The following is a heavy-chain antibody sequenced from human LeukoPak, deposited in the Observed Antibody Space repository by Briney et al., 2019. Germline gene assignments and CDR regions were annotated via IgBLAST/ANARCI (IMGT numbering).Heavy chain of an antibody. D-gene: IGHD6-19*01. CDR3: ARDGYSSGWYAFDI. J-gene: IGHJ3*02. CDR2: IYSGGST. CDR1: GFTVSSNY. V-gene: IGHV3-53*01. Sequence: GGSLRLFCAASGFTVSSNYMSWVRQAPGKGLEWVSVIYSGGSTHYADSVKGQFTISRDNSKNTVYIQMNSLTAEDTAVYYCARDGYSSGWYAFDIWGQGTMVTVSS.